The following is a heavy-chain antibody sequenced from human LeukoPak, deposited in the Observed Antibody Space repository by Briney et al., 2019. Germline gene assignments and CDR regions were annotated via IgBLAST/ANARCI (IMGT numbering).Heavy chain of an antibody. CDR2: ISSSDTTI. Sequence: GGSLRLSCAASGFTFSSYEMTWVRQAPGKGLEWVSNISSSDTTIHYADSVKGRFTISRDNARNSLYLQMNSLRAEDTAVYYCARSRRDNYYYYYGMYVWGQGTTVTVSS. D-gene: IGHD5-24*01. V-gene: IGHV3-48*03. CDR3: ARSRRDNYYYYYGMYV. CDR1: GFTFSSYE. J-gene: IGHJ6*02.